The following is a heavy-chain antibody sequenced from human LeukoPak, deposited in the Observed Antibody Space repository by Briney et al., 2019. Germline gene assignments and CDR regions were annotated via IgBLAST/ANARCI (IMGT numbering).Heavy chain of an antibody. V-gene: IGHV3-21*01. CDR2: ISSSSSYV. CDR1: GFTFSSYW. D-gene: IGHD6-6*01. CDR3: ARAGPSGAARIDY. J-gene: IGHJ4*02. Sequence: GGSLRLSCAASGFTFSSYWMSWVRQAPGKGLESVSSISSSSSYVYYADSVKGRFTISRDNAKNSLYLQMNSLRAEDTAVYYCARAGPSGAARIDYWGQGTLVTVSS.